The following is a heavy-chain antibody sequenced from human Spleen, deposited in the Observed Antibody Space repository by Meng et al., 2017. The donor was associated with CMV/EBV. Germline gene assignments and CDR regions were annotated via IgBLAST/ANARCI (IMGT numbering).Heavy chain of an antibody. CDR3: ARGSGYLGWFFDY. J-gene: IGHJ4*02. CDR1: GFTFSSYA. V-gene: IGHV3-23*03. D-gene: IGHD3-3*01. CDR2: IYSGGSRT. Sequence: GESLKISCAASGFTFSSYAMSWVRQAPGKGLEWVSVIYSGGSRTYYADSVKGRFTVSRDNSKNTLYLQMNSLRADDTAVYYCARGSGYLGWFFDYWGQGTLVTVSS.